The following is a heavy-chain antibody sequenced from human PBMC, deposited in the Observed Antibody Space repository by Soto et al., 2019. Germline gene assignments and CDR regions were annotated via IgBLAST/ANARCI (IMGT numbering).Heavy chain of an antibody. CDR1: GYPFTSYG. CDR3: ARAESMDV. V-gene: IGHV1-18*01. CDR2: ISVYNGNT. J-gene: IGHJ6*01. Sequence: ASVKVSWKASGYPFTSYGISWVRQAPGQGLEWMGWISVYNGNTNYAQKLQGRGTMTTDTSTSTAYMELRSLRSDDTAVYYCARAESMDVWGQGTTVTVSS.